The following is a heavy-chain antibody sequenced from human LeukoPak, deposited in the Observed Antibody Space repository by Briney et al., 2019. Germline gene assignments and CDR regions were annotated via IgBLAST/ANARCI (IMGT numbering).Heavy chain of an antibody. Sequence: ASAKVSCKASGYTFTSYDINWVRQATGQGLEWMGWMNPNSGNTGYAQKFQGRVTMTRNTSISTAYMELSSLRSEDTAVYYCARDQSNYYDGSGSLDKWGQGSLVTVSS. CDR2: MNPNSGNT. CDR3: ARDQSNYYDGSGSLDK. CDR1: GYTFTSYD. V-gene: IGHV1-8*01. D-gene: IGHD3-10*01. J-gene: IGHJ4*02.